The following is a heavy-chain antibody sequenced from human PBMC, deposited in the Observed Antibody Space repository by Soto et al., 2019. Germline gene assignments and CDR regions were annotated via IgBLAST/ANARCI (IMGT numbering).Heavy chain of an antibody. CDR3: AKLDFWNSYYGLDV. D-gene: IGHD3-3*01. Sequence: EVQLLESGGGLVQPGGSLRLSCAASGFTFGTYTMSWVCQAPGKGLEWVPSISGSDGTTYYADSVKGRFSISRDKSKNTLYLQMNSLRAEDTAIYYCAKLDFWNSYYGLDVWGQGTTVTVSS. CDR1: GFTFGTYT. V-gene: IGHV3-23*01. J-gene: IGHJ6*02. CDR2: ISGSDGTT.